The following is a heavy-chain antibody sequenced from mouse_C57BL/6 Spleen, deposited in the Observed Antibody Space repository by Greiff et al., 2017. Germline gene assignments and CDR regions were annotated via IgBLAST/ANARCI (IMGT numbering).Heavy chain of an antibody. J-gene: IGHJ4*01. CDR3: ARGPYYAMDY. CDR1: GYTFTSYW. V-gene: IGHV1-7*01. Sequence: QVQLQQSGAELAKPGASVKLSCKASGYTFTSYWMHWVKQRPGQGLEWIGYINPSSGYTKYNQKFKDKATLTADNSSRTAYMQLSSLTYEDSAVYYCARGPYYAMDYWGQGTSVTVSS. CDR2: INPSSGYT.